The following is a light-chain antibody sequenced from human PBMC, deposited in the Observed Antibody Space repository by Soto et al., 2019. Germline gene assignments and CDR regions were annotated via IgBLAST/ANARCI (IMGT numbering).Light chain of an antibody. J-gene: IGKJ2*01. V-gene: IGKV4-1*01. CDR2: WAS. Sequence: DIVMTQSPDSLAVSLGERATINCKSSQSVLYSSNNKNDLGWYQQKPGQPPKLLIYWASTRESGVPDRFSGSGSGTDFTLTINSLQAEDVAVYYCQQYCRAPYTFGQGTKLEIK. CDR3: QQYCRAPYT. CDR1: QSVLYSSNNKND.